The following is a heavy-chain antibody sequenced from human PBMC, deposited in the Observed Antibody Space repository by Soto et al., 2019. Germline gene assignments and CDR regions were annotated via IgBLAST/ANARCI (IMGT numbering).Heavy chain of an antibody. D-gene: IGHD2-15*01. J-gene: IGHJ5*02. Sequence: QLQLQESGPGLVKPSETLSLTCTVSGGSISSSSYYWGWIRQPPGKGLEWIGSIYYSGSTYYNPSLKSRVTISVDTSKNQFSLKLSSVTAADTAVYYCVRHVSGNLGYCSGGSCGGHWFDPWGQGTLVTVSS. CDR3: VRHVSGNLGYCSGGSCGGHWFDP. V-gene: IGHV4-39*01. CDR2: IYYSGST. CDR1: GGSISSSSYY.